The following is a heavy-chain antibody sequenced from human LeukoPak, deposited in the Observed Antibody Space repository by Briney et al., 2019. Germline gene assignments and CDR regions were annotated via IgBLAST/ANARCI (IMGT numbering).Heavy chain of an antibody. J-gene: IGHJ4*02. CDR3: AKGWATVPNDY. CDR1: GITFNTYA. V-gene: IGHV3-23*01. Sequence: GGSLRCSGEGSGITFNTYAMSWFRHAPGRGLNWVSGISGGGNTTAYTDSVRGRFAIYRDNSRNTLHLQMNSLRAEDTAVYFCAKGWATVPNDYWGQGTLVTVSS. CDR2: ISGGGNTT. D-gene: IGHD4-17*01.